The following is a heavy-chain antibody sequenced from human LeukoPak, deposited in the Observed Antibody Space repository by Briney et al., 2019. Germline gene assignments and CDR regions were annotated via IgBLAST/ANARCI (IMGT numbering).Heavy chain of an antibody. D-gene: IGHD3-10*01. J-gene: IGHJ5*02. Sequence: SETLSLTCTVSGGSVSSYYWSWIRQPPGKGLEWIGEINHSGSTNYNPSLKSRVTISVDTSKNQFSLRLSSVTAADTAVYYCARAPPPLFWRFGGLLANNWFDPWGQGTLVTVSS. CDR1: GGSVSSYY. CDR2: INHSGST. V-gene: IGHV4-34*01. CDR3: ARAPPPLFWRFGGLLANNWFDP.